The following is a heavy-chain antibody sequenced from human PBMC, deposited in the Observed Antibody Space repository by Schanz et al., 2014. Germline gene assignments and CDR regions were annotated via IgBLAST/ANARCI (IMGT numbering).Heavy chain of an antibody. Sequence: EVQLLESGGGLVQPGGSLRLSCAASGFTFSDYYMSWIRQAPGKGLEWVSGITRQGTTYYADFVKGRFSISRDLSSNTLYLQMNSLRADDSAIYYCAKDHPSSGWPAFDVWGQGTQVTVSS. CDR3: AKDHPSSGWPAFDV. V-gene: IGHV3-66*01. CDR1: GFTFSDYY. D-gene: IGHD6-19*01. J-gene: IGHJ4*02. CDR2: ITRQGTT.